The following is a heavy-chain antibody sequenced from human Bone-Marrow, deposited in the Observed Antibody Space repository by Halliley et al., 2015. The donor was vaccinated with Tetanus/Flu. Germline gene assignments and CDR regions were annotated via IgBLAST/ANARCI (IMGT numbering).Heavy chain of an antibody. CDR3: AKDPSIFGVVITPRFDS. V-gene: IGHV3-23*01. CDR1: GFTFSTYA. CDR2: ISRSGGSA. D-gene: IGHD3-3*01. Sequence: SLRLSCAASGFTFSTYAMDWVRQAPGKGLEWVSGISRSGGSASYADSVKGRFTISRDNSKNTLYLQMNSLRTEDTALYYCAKDPSIFGVVITPRFDSWGQGTLVTVSS. J-gene: IGHJ4*02.